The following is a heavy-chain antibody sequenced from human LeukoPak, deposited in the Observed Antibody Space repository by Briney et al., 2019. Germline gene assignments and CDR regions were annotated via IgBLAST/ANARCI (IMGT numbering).Heavy chain of an antibody. V-gene: IGHV1-69*04. Sequence: SVKVSCKASGGTFSSYAISWVRQAPGQGLEWMGRIIPILGIANYAQKFQGRVTITADKSTSTAYMELSSLRSEATAVYYCAREVITFGGVIVIPGSFDYWGQGPLVTVSS. CDR3: AREVITFGGVIVIPGSFDY. J-gene: IGHJ4*02. CDR2: IIPILGIA. CDR1: GGTFSSYA. D-gene: IGHD3-16*02.